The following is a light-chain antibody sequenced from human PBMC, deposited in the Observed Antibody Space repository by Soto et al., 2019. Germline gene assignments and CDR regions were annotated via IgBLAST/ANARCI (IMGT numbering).Light chain of an antibody. CDR3: SSYAGSNNYV. CDR1: SSDVGGYTH. Sequence: QSALTQPPSASGSPGQSVTISCTGTSSDVGGYTHVSWYQQHPGKAPKLMIYEVNKWPSGVPDRFSGSKSGNTASLTVSGLQAEDEADYYCSSYAGSNNYVFGTGTKLAVL. V-gene: IGLV2-8*01. J-gene: IGLJ1*01. CDR2: EVN.